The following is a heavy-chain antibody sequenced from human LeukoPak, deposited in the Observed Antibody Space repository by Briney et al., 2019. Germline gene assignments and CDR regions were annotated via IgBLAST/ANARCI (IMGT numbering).Heavy chain of an antibody. CDR3: AKDINKRSGWFSAFDP. CDR2: ISWNSGSI. J-gene: IGHJ5*02. Sequence: PGRSLRLSCAASGFTFDDYAMHWVRQAPGKGLEWVSGISWNSGSIGYADSVKGRFTISRDNAKNSLYLQMNSLRAEDMALYYCAKDINKRSGWFSAFDPWGQGTLVTVSS. V-gene: IGHV3-9*03. D-gene: IGHD6-19*01. CDR1: GFTFDDYA.